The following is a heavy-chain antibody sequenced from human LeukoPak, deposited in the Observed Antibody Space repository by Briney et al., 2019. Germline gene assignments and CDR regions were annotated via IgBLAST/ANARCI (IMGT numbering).Heavy chain of an antibody. Sequence: PSETLSLTCAVYGGSFSGYYWSWIRQPPGKGLEWIGEINHSGSTNYNPSLKSRVTISVDTSKNQFSLKLSSVTAADTAVYYCARGYEYSSSWPEYYGMDVWGQGTTVTVSS. CDR2: INHSGST. J-gene: IGHJ6*02. V-gene: IGHV4-34*01. D-gene: IGHD6-13*01. CDR3: ARGYEYSSSWPEYYGMDV. CDR1: GGSFSGYY.